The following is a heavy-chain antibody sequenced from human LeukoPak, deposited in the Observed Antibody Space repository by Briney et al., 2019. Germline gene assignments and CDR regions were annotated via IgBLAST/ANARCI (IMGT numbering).Heavy chain of an antibody. CDR1: GYTFTSYA. D-gene: IGHD3-10*01. CDR3: ARARGYGSGSYYYMDV. J-gene: IGHJ6*03. Sequence: ASVKASCKASGYTFTSYAMHWVRQAPGQRLEWMGWINAGNGNTKYSQEFQGRVTITRDTSASTAYMELSSLRSEDMAVYYCARARGYGSGSYYYMDVWGKGTTVTVSS. V-gene: IGHV1-3*03. CDR2: INAGNGNT.